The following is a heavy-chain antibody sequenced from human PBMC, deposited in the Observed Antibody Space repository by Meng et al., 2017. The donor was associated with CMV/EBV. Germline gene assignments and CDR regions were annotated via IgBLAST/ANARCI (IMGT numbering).Heavy chain of an antibody. D-gene: IGHD3-10*01. CDR2: INHSGST. J-gene: IGHJ4*02. CDR1: GGSFSGYY. Sequence: SETLSLTCAVYGGSFSGYYWSWIRQPPGEGLEWIGEINHSGSTNYNPSLRSRVTISVDTPKNQFSLKLSSVTAADTAVYYCPRKITMVRGVISRESWFDYWGQGTLVTVSS. V-gene: IGHV4-34*01. CDR3: PRKITMVRGVISRESWFDY.